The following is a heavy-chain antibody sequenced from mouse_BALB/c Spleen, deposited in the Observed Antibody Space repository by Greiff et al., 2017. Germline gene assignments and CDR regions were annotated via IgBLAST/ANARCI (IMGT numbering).Heavy chain of an antibody. D-gene: IGHD1-1*01. CDR3: ARSITTVVDFDV. V-gene: IGHV1-80*01. CDR2: IYPGDGDT. CDR1: GYAFSSYW. J-gene: IGHJ1*01. Sequence: QVQLQQSGAELVRPGSSVKISCKASGYAFSSYWMNWVKQRPGQGLEWIGQIYPGDGDTNYNGKFKGKATLTADKSSSTAYMQLSSLTSEDSAVYFCARSITTVVDFDVWGAGTTVTVSS.